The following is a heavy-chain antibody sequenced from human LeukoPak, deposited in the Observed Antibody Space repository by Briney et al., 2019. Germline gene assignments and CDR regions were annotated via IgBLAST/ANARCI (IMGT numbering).Heavy chain of an antibody. CDR2: INPNSCDT. D-gene: IGHD5-24*01. CDR3: ARDTRDGYNCSFDY. J-gene: IGHJ4*02. CDR1: GYSFTVYF. V-gene: IGHV1-2*02. Sequence: ASVKVSFKASGYSFTVYFIHWVRQAPGQGLEWMGWINPNSCDTNYAQRFQGRVTLTRDTSISTAYMDLSRLRSDDTAVYYCARDTRDGYNCSFDYWGQGTLVSVSS.